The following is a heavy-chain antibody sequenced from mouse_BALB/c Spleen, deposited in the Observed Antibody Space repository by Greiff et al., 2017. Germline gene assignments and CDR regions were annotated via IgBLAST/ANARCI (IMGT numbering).Heavy chain of an antibody. J-gene: IGHJ3*01. CDR2: IRLKSDNYAT. CDR3: TVGFPFAY. V-gene: IGHV6-3*01. Sequence: EVKVVESGGGLVQPGGSMKLSCVASGFTFSSYWMSWVRQSPEKGLEWVAEIRLKSDNYATHYAESVKGKFTISRDDSKSRLYLQMNSLRAEDTGIYYCTVGFPFAYWGQGTLVTVSA. CDR1: GFTFSSYW.